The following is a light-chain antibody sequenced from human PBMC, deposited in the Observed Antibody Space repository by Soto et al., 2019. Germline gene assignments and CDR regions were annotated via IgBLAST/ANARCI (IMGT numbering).Light chain of an antibody. CDR2: DTS. CDR3: LLAYSGGPV. V-gene: IGLV7-46*01. J-gene: IGLJ3*02. Sequence: QAVVTQEPSLTVSPGGTVTLTCGSSSGAVTSGHYPYWIQQKPGQAPRTLIYDTSNRHSWAPVRFSGSLVGGKAALILSGAQPEDDAEYYCLLAYSGGPVFGGGTKVTVL. CDR1: SGAVTSGHY.